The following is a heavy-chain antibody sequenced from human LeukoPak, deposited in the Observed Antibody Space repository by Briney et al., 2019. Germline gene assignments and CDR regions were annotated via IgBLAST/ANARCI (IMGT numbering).Heavy chain of an antibody. D-gene: IGHD5-12*01. J-gene: IGHJ4*02. CDR1: GFTFNNNA. CDR2: INGGGDAT. CDR3: ARDDSNIVATTKAFDY. Sequence: VGSLRLSCATSGFTFNNNAMSWVRQAPGKGLEWVSAINGGGDATEYADSVKGRFTISRDNSKNTLYLQMDSLRAEDTAVYFCARDDSNIVATTKAFDYWGQGTLVTVSS. V-gene: IGHV3-23*01.